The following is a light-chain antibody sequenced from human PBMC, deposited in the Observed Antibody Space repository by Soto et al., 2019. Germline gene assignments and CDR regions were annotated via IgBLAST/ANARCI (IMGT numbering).Light chain of an antibody. CDR3: CSYAGSSSYV. J-gene: IGLJ1*01. Sequence: QSVLTQPASVSGSPGQSITISCTGSRSDVGTYNLVSWYQQHPGKAPKLMIYQGTKRPSGVSNRFSGPKSGNTASLTISGLQAEDEADYYCCSYAGSSSYVFGTGTKVPVL. CDR1: RSDVGTYNL. V-gene: IGLV2-23*01. CDR2: QGT.